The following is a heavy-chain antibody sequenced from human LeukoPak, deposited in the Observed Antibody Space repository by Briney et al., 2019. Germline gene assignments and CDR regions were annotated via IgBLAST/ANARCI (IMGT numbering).Heavy chain of an antibody. J-gene: IGHJ4*02. CDR1: GYSFTNYW. CDR3: ARRADSSGHPVDY. V-gene: IGHV5-51*01. D-gene: IGHD3-22*01. CDR2: IHPGDSDT. Sequence: GESLKISCKGSGYSFTNYWIGWVRQMPGTGLEWMGVIHPGDSDTRYSPSFQGQVTISADKSISTAYLQWSSLKASDTAMYYCARRADSSGHPVDYWGQGTLVTVSS.